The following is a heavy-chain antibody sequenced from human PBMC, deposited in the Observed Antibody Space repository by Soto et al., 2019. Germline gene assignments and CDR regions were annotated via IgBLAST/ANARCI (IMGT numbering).Heavy chain of an antibody. V-gene: IGHV4-34*01. CDR2: INHSGST. D-gene: IGHD5-12*01. Sequence: SETLSLTCAVYGGSFSGYYWSWIRQPPGKGLEWIGEINHSGSTNYNPSLKSRVTISVDTSKNQFSLKLSSVTAADTAVYHCAVKWEMATIMVDYWGQGTLVTVSS. J-gene: IGHJ4*02. CDR1: GGSFSGYY. CDR3: AVKWEMATIMVDY.